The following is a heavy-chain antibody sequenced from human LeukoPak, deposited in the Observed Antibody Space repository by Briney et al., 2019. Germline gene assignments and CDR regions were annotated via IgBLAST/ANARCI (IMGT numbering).Heavy chain of an antibody. CDR1: GFTFSTYS. V-gene: IGHV3-21*01. Sequence: GGSLRLSCAASGFTFSTYSMHWVRQAPGNGLEWVSSIRSGSAYINYADSVKGRFTISRDDAKNSLYLQMNSLRAEDTAVYYCARDGIFDYWGQGTLVTVSS. CDR3: ARDGIFDY. CDR2: IRSGSAYI. J-gene: IGHJ4*02.